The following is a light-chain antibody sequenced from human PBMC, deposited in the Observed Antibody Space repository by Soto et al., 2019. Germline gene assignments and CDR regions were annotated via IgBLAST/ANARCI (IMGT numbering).Light chain of an antibody. Sequence: IQLSRSASSLSVSVGDRVTITCRASQGISSYFAWYQQKPGKAPKLLIYAASTLQSGVPSRFSGRGSGTDFTLTISSLQPEDFATYYCLQDYDYPRTFGQGTKVDIK. CDR2: AAS. J-gene: IGKJ1*01. CDR3: LQDYDYPRT. CDR1: QGISSY. V-gene: IGKV1-6*01.